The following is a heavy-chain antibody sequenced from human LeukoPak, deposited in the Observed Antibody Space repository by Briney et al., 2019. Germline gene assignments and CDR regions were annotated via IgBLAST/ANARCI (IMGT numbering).Heavy chain of an antibody. CDR3: ATKGYSYAEGY. J-gene: IGHJ4*02. Sequence: GGSLRLSCAASGFTFSSYAMTWVRQAPGKGLEWVANIKQDGSEKYYVDSVKGRFTISRDNAKNSLYLQMNSLRAEDTAVYYCATKGYSYAEGYWGQGTLVTVSS. D-gene: IGHD5-18*01. CDR2: IKQDGSEK. CDR1: GFTFSSYA. V-gene: IGHV3-7*01.